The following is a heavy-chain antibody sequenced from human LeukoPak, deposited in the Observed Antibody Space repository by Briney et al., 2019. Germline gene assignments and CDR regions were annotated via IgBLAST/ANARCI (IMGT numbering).Heavy chain of an antibody. J-gene: IGHJ4*02. Sequence: SETLSLTCTVSGGSISSYYWSWIRQPPGKGLEWIGYIYYSGSTNYNPSLKSRVTISVDTSKNQFSLKLSSVTAADTAVYYCARGWGSGYSPFDYWGQGTLVTVSS. CDR2: IYYSGST. CDR3: ARGWGSGYSPFDY. CDR1: GGSISSYY. V-gene: IGHV4-59*12. D-gene: IGHD3-22*01.